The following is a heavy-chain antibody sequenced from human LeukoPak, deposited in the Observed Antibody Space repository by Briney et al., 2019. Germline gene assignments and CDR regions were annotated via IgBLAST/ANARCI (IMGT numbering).Heavy chain of an antibody. CDR3: ARGKYSAFDI. CDR2: TYYRCKWRI. Sequence: SQTLSLTCGISGDSVSSNNIAWNWIRQSPSRGLEWLGRTYYRCKWRIDYAVSVKSRITINSDTSKNQFSLQLESVTPDDTAVYYCARGKYSAFDIWGQGTMVTVSS. J-gene: IGHJ3*02. D-gene: IGHD2/OR15-2a*01. V-gene: IGHV6-1*01. CDR1: GDSVSSNNIA.